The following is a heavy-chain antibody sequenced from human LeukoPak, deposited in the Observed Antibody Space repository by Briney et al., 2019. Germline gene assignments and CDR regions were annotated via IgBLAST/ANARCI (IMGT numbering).Heavy chain of an antibody. V-gene: IGHV5-51*01. Sequence: GESLRISCKGSGYSFTTYWIGWVRQMPGKGLEWMGIIFPSDSDTRYSPSFQGQVTISADKSISTAYLQWSSLKASDTAIYYCTRGRPIDYWGQGTLVTVSS. J-gene: IGHJ4*02. CDR2: IFPSDSDT. CDR1: GYSFTTYW. CDR3: TRGRPIDY.